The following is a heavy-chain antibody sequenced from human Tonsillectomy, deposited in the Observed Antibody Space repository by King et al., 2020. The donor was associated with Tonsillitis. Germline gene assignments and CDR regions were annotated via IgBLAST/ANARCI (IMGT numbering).Heavy chain of an antibody. CDR2: ISAYNGNT. CDR3: ARDPHSPYSSSWHHPDY. D-gene: IGHD6-13*01. V-gene: IGHV1-18*01. Sequence: QLVQSGAEVKKPGASVKVSCKASGYTFTSYGISWVRQAPGQGLEWMGWISAYNGNTNYAQKLQGRVTMTTDTSTSTAYMELRSLRSDDTAVYYCARDPHSPYSSSWHHPDYWGQGTLVTVSS. CDR1: GYTFTSYG. J-gene: IGHJ4*02.